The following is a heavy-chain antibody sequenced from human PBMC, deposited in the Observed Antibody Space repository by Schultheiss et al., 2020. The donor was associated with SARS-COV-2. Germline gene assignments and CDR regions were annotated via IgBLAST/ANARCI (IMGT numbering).Heavy chain of an antibody. CDR2: ISSSGSTI. V-gene: IGHV3-48*03. J-gene: IGHJ6*02. Sequence: GGSLRLSCAASGFTFSSYEMNWVRQAPGKGLEWVSYISSSGSTIYYADSVKGRFTISRDNAKNSLYLQVNSLRAEDTAVYYCARAGFDTAMAYYYYYGMDVWGQGTTVTVSS. CDR1: GFTFSSYE. CDR3: ARAGFDTAMAYYYYYGMDV. D-gene: IGHD5-18*01.